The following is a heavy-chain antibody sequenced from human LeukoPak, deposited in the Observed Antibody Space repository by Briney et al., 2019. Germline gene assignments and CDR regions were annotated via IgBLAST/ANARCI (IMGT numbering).Heavy chain of an antibody. V-gene: IGHV3-15*01. CDR2: IKSTTDGGTT. CDR3: STGGRRESDSSGFYLFYYGMDV. J-gene: IGHJ6*02. D-gene: IGHD3-22*01. CDR1: GFTFSNAW. Sequence: GGSLRLSCAASGFTFSNAWTNWVRQAPGKGLEWVGRIKSTTDGGTTDSAAPVKGRFTISRDDSKNTLYLQMDSLKTEDTAVYYCSTGGRRESDSSGFYLFYYGMDVWGQGTTVTVSS.